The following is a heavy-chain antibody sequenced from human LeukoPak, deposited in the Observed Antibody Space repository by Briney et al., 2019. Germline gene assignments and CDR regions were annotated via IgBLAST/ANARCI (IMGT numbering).Heavy chain of an antibody. CDR1: GFNFSPYL. Sequence: GGSLRLSFVASGFNFSPYLMHWVRQVPGKGLEWVALMSSDGSKKFYSDSAKGRFTISRDNSEKTLYLQMNSLRPDDTAVYYCARDIAVGYYDSVGCDYWGQGTLVTVSS. D-gene: IGHD3-22*01. J-gene: IGHJ4*02. CDR2: MSSDGSKK. CDR3: ARDIAVGYYDSVGCDY. V-gene: IGHV3-30-3*01.